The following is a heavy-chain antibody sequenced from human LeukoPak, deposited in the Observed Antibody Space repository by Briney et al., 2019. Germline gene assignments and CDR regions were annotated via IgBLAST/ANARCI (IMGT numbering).Heavy chain of an antibody. CDR1: GYTFTSYD. J-gene: IGHJ6*02. V-gene: IGHV1-8*01. CDR2: MNPNSGNT. D-gene: IGHD3-3*01. Sequence: ASVKVSCKASGYTFTSYDINWVRQATGQGLEWMGWMNPNSGNTGYAQKFQGRVTMTRNTSISTAYMELSRLRSEDTAVYYCARDDYRITIFGVVKSGMDVWGQGTTVTVSS. CDR3: ARDDYRITIFGVVKSGMDV.